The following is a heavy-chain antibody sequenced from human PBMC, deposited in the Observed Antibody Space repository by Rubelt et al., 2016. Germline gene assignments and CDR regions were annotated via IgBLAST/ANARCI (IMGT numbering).Heavy chain of an antibody. Sequence: QVTLRESGPALVRPTQTLTLTCTFSGFSLSDDGMCVSWVRQPPGKALDWLARIDWDDDEYFAASLKTRLTISKDTSKNQMALNMNNMDPLDTATYYCARSPLTSVITGAFDYWGQGILVTVSS. CDR1: GFSLSDDGMC. D-gene: IGHD4-23*01. V-gene: IGHV2-70*15. J-gene: IGHJ4*02. CDR2: IDWDDDE. CDR3: ARSPLTSVITGAFDY.